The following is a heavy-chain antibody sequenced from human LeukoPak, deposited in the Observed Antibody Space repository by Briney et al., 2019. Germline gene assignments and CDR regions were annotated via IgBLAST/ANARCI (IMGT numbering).Heavy chain of an antibody. CDR3: ALEVTATGGVDY. V-gene: IGHV1-8*01. Sequence: GASVKVSCKASGYTFTSYDINWVRQATGQGLEWMGWMNPNSGNTGYAQKFQGRVTMTRNTSISTAYMELSSLRSEDTAVYYCALEVTATGGVDYWGQGTLVTVSS. J-gene: IGHJ4*02. CDR1: GYTFTSYD. CDR2: MNPNSGNT. D-gene: IGHD2-21*02.